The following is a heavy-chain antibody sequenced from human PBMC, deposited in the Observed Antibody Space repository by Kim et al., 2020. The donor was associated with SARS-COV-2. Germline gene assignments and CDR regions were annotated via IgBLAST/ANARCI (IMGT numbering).Heavy chain of an antibody. CDR1: GYTFASYV. J-gene: IGHJ3*01. V-gene: IGHV1-18*01. CDR3: VRDLVGAFDV. CDR2: IRRYSGER. Sequence: ASVKVSCQAFGYTFASYVMIWVRQAPGQRPEWVAWIRRYSGERRFAQKVQGRITLTTDTSTSTGYMELRSLTFDDTAVYYCVRDLVGAFDVWGQGTMVTV. D-gene: IGHD6-6*01.